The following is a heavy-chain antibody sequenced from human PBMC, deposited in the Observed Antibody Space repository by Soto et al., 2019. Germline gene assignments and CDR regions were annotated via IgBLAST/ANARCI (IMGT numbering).Heavy chain of an antibody. J-gene: IGHJ4*02. Sequence: ASVKVSCKASGYTFTSYGISWVRQAPGQGLEWMGWISAYNGNTNYAQKLQGRVTMTTDTSTSTAYMELRSLRSDDTAVYYCARGHPIAVAGTGYDYWGQGTLVTVSS. V-gene: IGHV1-18*01. CDR2: ISAYNGNT. D-gene: IGHD6-19*01. CDR3: ARGHPIAVAGTGYDY. CDR1: GYTFTSYG.